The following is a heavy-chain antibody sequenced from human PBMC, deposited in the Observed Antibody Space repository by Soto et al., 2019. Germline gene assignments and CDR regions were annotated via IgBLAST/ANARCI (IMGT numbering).Heavy chain of an antibody. V-gene: IGHV1-18*01. Sequence: QLQLEQSGPEAKKPGASVKVSCKASGYTFATSTISWLRQAPGQGPEWMGWIKAYSGNTNYAQKLQGRLTMTTDTSTSTAYMELRSLTTDDTAIYYCAIADYGDDDYWGQGTLVTVSS. J-gene: IGHJ4*02. D-gene: IGHD4-17*01. CDR1: GYTFATST. CDR2: IKAYSGNT. CDR3: AIADYGDDDY.